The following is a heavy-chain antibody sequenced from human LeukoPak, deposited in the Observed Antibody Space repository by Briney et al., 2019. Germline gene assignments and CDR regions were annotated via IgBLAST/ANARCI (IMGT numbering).Heavy chain of an antibody. V-gene: IGHV1-69*13. CDR1: GYTFTGYY. CDR3: ARDIVGATPGK. Sequence: ASVKVSCKASGYTFTGYYMHWVRQAPGQGLEWMGGIIPIFGTANYAQKFQGRVTITADESTSTAYMELSSLRSEDTAVYYCARDIVGATPGKWGQGTLVTVSS. CDR2: IIPIFGTA. J-gene: IGHJ4*02. D-gene: IGHD1-26*01.